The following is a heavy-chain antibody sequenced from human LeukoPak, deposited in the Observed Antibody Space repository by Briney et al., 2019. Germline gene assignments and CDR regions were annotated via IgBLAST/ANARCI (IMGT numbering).Heavy chain of an antibody. Sequence: SETLSLTCTVSGVSMSGYYWSWIRQPAGMGLEWIGRIFSSGSTNYNPSLKGRVTMAVDTSKNQFSLNLNSVIAADTAMYYCARGINIGDSRFFDPWGQGILVTVSS. CDR2: IFSSGST. CDR3: ARGINIGDSRFFDP. CDR1: GVSMSGYY. J-gene: IGHJ5*02. V-gene: IGHV4-4*07. D-gene: IGHD6-13*01.